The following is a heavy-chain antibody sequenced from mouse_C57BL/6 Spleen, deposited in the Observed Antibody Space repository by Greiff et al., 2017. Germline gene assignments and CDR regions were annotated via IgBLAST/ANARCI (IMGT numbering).Heavy chain of an antibody. V-gene: IGHV1-80*01. D-gene: IGHD1-3*01. CDR3: ARIPSGREPFDY. CDR2: IYPGDGDT. Sequence: VQLQQSGAELVKPGASVKISCKASGYAFSSYWMNWVKQRPGKGLEWIGQIYPGDGDTNYNGKFKGKATLTADKTSSTAYMQLSSLTSEDYAVYFCARIPSGREPFDYWGQGTLVTVSA. J-gene: IGHJ3*01. CDR1: GYAFSSYW.